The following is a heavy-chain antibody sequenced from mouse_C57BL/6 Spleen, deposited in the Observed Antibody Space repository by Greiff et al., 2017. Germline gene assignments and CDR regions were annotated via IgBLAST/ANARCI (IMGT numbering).Heavy chain of an antibody. CDR3: ARSDYSNYEMDY. Sequence: VKLQQSGAELVRPGTSVKVSCKASGYAFTNYLIEWVKQRPGQGLEWIGVINPGSGGTNYNEKFKGKATLTADKSSSTAYMQLSSLTSEDSAVYFCARSDYSNYEMDYWGQGTTLTVSS. D-gene: IGHD2-5*01. CDR2: INPGSGGT. J-gene: IGHJ2*01. V-gene: IGHV1-54*01. CDR1: GYAFTNYL.